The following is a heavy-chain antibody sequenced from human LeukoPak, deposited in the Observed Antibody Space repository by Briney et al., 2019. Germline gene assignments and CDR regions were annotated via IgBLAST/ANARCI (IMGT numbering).Heavy chain of an antibody. CDR3: ARNLWFGESSDAFDM. D-gene: IGHD3-10*01. J-gene: IGHJ3*02. CDR2: INPKSGGT. Sequence: GASVKVSCKASGYTFTGYYMHWVRQAPGQGLEWMGWINPKSGGTNYAQKFQGRVTMTWDTSSSTAYMEMSRLRSDDTAVYYCARNLWFGESSDAFDMWGQGTMVTVSS. V-gene: IGHV1-2*02. CDR1: GYTFTGYY.